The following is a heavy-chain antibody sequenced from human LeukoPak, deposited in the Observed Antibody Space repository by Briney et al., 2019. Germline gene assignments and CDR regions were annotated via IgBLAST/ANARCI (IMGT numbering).Heavy chain of an antibody. Sequence: GGSLRLSCAGSGFILTTYTMDWVRQAPGKGLEWVAVIWYDGSNKYYADSVKGRFTISRDNSKNTLYLQMNSLRAEDTAVYYCAKPSIAVAGYIDYWGQGTLVTVSS. D-gene: IGHD6-19*01. V-gene: IGHV3-33*06. CDR1: GFILTTYT. J-gene: IGHJ4*02. CDR2: IWYDGSNK. CDR3: AKPSIAVAGYIDY.